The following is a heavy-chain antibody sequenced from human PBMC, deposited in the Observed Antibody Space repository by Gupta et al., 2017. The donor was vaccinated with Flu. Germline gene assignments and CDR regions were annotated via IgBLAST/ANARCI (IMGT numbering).Heavy chain of an antibody. CDR1: GFTFANYA. Sequence: EVQLLESGGGLVQRGGSLRLSCAASGFTFANYAMSWVRQAPGKGLEWVSGINGGGDTRYYADSVKGRFTITSDSSKRMLFLQMYGLRAEDTALYYCTKEGTDYPSTFFDNWGQGTLVTVSS. V-gene: IGHV3-23*01. CDR2: INGGGDTR. J-gene: IGHJ4*02. D-gene: IGHD1-1*01. CDR3: TKEGTDYPSTFFDN.